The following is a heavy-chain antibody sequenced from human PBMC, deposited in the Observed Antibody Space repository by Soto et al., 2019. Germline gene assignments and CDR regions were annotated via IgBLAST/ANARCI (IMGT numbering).Heavy chain of an antibody. CDR1: GFTFSSCV. CDR3: AKGLINGRWYAED. V-gene: IGHV3-23*01. J-gene: IGHJ4*02. D-gene: IGHD6-13*01. Sequence: EVHLLESGGGLVHPGESLRLSCGASGFTFSSCVMTWVRQAPGKGLEWVSCITGSGTGAYYADSVKGLFTISRDNSKNMVYLQMNNLRAEDTGVYYCAKGLINGRWYAEDWGQGTLVTVSS. CDR2: ITGSGTGA.